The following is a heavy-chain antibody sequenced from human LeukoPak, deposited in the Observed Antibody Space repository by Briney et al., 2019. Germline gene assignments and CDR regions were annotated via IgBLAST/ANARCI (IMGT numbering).Heavy chain of an antibody. CDR3: AKDRGIAATGYHDAFDI. V-gene: IGHV3-23*01. CDR1: GFPFSTYA. J-gene: IGHJ3*02. CDR2: LSGSGGAT. Sequence: GESLRLSCAASGFPFSTYAMSWVRRAPGKGLEWVSGLSGSGGATYYADSVKGRFTISRDTSKHTLYLQMNSLRAEDTAVYYCAKDRGIAATGYHDAFDIWGQGTMVTVSS. D-gene: IGHD6-13*01.